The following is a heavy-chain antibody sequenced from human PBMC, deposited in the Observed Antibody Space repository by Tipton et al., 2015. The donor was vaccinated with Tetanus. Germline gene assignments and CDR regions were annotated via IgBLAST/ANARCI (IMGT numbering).Heavy chain of an antibody. CDR2: ISNSGTFI. CDR3: ARGPSYYDTSGYYEKGRFDY. D-gene: IGHD3-22*01. J-gene: IGHJ4*02. CDR1: GFTFSSHA. Sequence: LSCAASGFTFSSHAMNWVRQAPGKGLEWVSCISNSGTFIYYADSVRGRFTISRDNAKNSLYLQVNSLRAEDTAVYYCARGPSYYDTSGYYEKGRFDYWGQGILVTVSS. V-gene: IGHV3-21*01.